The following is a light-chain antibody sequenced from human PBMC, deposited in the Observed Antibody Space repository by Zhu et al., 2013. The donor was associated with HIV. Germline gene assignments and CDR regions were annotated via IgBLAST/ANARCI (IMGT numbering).Light chain of an antibody. CDR3: QQYNSYPLT. CDR2: SAS. Sequence: DIQMTQSPFSLSASIGDRVTITCRASQPIRKYLNWYQQQSGKAPKLLISSASSLQSGVPSRFSGSGSGTDFTLTISSLQPEDFATYYCQQYNSYPLTFGPGTKVDIK. J-gene: IGKJ3*01. V-gene: IGKV1-16*01. CDR1: QPIRKY.